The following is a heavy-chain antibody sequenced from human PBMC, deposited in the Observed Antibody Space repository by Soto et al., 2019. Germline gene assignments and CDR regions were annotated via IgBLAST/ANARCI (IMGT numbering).Heavy chain of an antibody. D-gene: IGHD3-16*02. J-gene: IGHJ4*02. V-gene: IGHV4-39*01. Sequence: SETLSLTCTVSGGSISSSSYYWGWIRQPPGKGLEWIGSIYYSGSTYYNPSLKSRVTISVDTSKNQFSLKLSSVTAADTAVYYCARHYVIMITFGGVIVDYWGQGTLVTVSS. CDR2: IYYSGST. CDR1: GGSISSSSYY. CDR3: ARHYVIMITFGGVIVDY.